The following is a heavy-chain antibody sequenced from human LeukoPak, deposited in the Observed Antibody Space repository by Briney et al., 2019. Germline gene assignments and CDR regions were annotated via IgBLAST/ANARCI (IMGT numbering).Heavy chain of an antibody. V-gene: IGHV3-33*01. J-gene: IGHJ4*02. Sequence: PGGSLRLSCAASGXTFSNYGIHWVRQAPGKGLEWVAVIWYDGSNKYYADSVKGRFTISRDNSKNTLYLQMNSLRAEDTAVYYCARDRVGGLGGMGYWGQGTLVTVSS. D-gene: IGHD1-26*01. CDR3: ARDRVGGLGGMGY. CDR1: GXTFSNYG. CDR2: IWYDGSNK.